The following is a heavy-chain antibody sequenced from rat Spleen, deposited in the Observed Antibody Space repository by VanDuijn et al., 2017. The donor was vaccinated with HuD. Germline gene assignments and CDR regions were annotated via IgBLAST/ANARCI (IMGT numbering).Heavy chain of an antibody. CDR2: FSYDGSST. V-gene: IGHV5-7*01. Sequence: EVQLVESDGGLVQPGRSLKLSCAASGFTFSDYYMAWVRQAPTKGLEWVATFSYDGSSTYYRDSVKGRFTVSRDNAKSTLSLQMDSLRSEDTATYYCARRGYYSGAFAFWGQGTLVTVSS. CDR1: GFTFSDYY. D-gene: IGHD1-1*01. J-gene: IGHJ3*01. CDR3: ARRGYYSGAFAF.